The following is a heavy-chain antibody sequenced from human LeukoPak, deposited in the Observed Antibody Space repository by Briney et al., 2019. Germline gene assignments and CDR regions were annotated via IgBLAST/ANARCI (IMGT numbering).Heavy chain of an antibody. CDR2: ISGSGGST. CDR1: GFTFSSYA. D-gene: IGHD6-19*01. J-gene: IGHJ4*02. CDR3: AKSVYSSGWYLLPTALDY. V-gene: IGHV3-23*01. Sequence: GGSLRLSCAASGFTFSSYAMSWVRQAPGKGLEWVSAISGSGGSTYYADSVKGRFTISRDNSKNTLYLQMNSLRAEDTAVYYCAKSVYSSGWYLLPTALDYWGQGTLVTVSS.